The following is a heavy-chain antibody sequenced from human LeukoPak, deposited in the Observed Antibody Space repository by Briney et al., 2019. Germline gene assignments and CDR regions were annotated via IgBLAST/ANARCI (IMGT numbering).Heavy chain of an antibody. V-gene: IGHV4-30-4*08. D-gene: IGHD3-10*01. Sequence: SETLSLTCTVSGASITSGDWYWSWIRQSPGKGLEWIGYIHFSGATFYNPSLNSRITISSDTSKSQFSLKLSSVTAADTAVYCCARVQSPTVLLWFGAFDYWGQGTLVTVSS. CDR3: ARVQSPTVLLWFGAFDY. J-gene: IGHJ4*02. CDR1: GASITSGDWY. CDR2: IHFSGAT.